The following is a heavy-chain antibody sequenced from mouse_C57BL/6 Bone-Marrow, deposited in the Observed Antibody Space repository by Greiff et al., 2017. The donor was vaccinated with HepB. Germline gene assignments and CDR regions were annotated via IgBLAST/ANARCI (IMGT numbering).Heavy chain of an antibody. CDR1: GYTFTSYW. V-gene: IGHV1-64*01. J-gene: IGHJ2*01. CDR3: ARYDGYFLYYFDY. Sequence: QVHVKQPGAELVKPGASVKLSCKASGYTFTSYWMHWVMQRPGQGLEWIGMIHPNSGSTNYNEKFKSKATLTVDKSSSTAYMQLSSLTSEDSAVYYCARYDGYFLYYFDYWGQGTTLTVAS. D-gene: IGHD2-3*01. CDR2: IHPNSGST.